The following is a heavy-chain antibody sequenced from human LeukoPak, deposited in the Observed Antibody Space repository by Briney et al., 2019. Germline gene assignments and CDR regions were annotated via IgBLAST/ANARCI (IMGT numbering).Heavy chain of an antibody. CDR1: GFTFSSSW. CDR2: IKQDGSEK. V-gene: IGHV3-7*01. D-gene: IGHD6-13*01. J-gene: IGHJ4*02. Sequence: GGSLRLSCAASGFTFSSSWMSWVRQAPGKGLEWVANIKQDGSEKYYVDSVKGRFTISRDNAKNSLYLQMNSLRAEDTAVYYCARARRGSYSSSWYVSYFDYWGQGTLVTVSS. CDR3: ARARRGSYSSSWYVSYFDY.